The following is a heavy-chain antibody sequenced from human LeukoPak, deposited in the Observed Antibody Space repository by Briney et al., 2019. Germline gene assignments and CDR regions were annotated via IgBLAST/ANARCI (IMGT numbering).Heavy chain of an antibody. V-gene: IGHV3-7*03. J-gene: IGHJ4*02. CDR1: GFSVSSNY. CDR2: IKGDGSYK. D-gene: IGHD3-22*01. CDR3: ATSSDSSGND. Sequence: QPGGSLRLSCAASGFSVSSNYMSWVRQAPGKGLEWVANIKGDGSYKYYVDSVKGRFTISRDDAKSSLYLQMNTLRAEDTAVYYCATSSDSSGNDWGQGTPVTVSS.